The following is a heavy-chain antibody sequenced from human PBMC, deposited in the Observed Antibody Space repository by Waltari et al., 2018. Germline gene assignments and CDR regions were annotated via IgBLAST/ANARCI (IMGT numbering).Heavy chain of an antibody. CDR2: IYHSGST. J-gene: IGHJ4*02. Sequence: QVQLQESGPGLVKPSETLSLTCAVSGYSISSGYYWGWIRQPPGTGLEWIGSIYHSGSTYYNPSLKSRVTISVDTSKNQFSLKLSSVTAADTAVYYCARHFYDSSGYYYEDYWGQGTLVTVSS. V-gene: IGHV4-38-2*01. D-gene: IGHD3-22*01. CDR3: ARHFYDSSGYYYEDY. CDR1: GYSISSGYY.